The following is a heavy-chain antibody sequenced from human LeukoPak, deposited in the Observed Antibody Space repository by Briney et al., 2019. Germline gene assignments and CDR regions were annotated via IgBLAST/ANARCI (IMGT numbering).Heavy chain of an antibody. V-gene: IGHV4-39*01. J-gene: IGHJ4*02. CDR3: ARLGDGFNTAGGFDY. CDR2: IYYRGTT. CDR1: GGSVSTTSYY. D-gene: IGHD5-24*01. Sequence: SGTLSLTCTVSGGSVSTTSYYWGWIRQPPGKGLEWIANIYYRGTTYYNPSLESRVTISVDTSKNQFSLKLSSVTAADTAVYYCARLGDGFNTAGGFDYWGQGTLVSVFS.